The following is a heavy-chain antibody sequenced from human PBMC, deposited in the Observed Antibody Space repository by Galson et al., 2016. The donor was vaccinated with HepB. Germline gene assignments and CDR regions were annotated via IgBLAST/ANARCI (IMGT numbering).Heavy chain of an antibody. Sequence: CAISGDSVSSNSVAWNWIRQSPSRGLEWLGRTYYRSKWYNDYAVSVKSRITNNPDTSKNQFSLRLNSVTPEDTAVYYCARDGGVSADSFDYWGQGTLVTVSS. V-gene: IGHV6-1*01. CDR3: ARDGGVSADSFDY. CDR2: TYYRSKWYN. J-gene: IGHJ4*02. D-gene: IGHD2-2*01. CDR1: GDSVSSNSVA.